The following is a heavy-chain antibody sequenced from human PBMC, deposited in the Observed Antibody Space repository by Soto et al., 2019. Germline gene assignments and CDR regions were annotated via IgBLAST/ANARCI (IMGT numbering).Heavy chain of an antibody. CDR3: GRGAYGDPVDF. V-gene: IGHV3-74*01. CDR2: MNPEVTTI. J-gene: IGHJ4*02. CDR1: GFTLSNYW. Sequence: AGGSLRLSCAASGFTLSNYWMHWARQAPGKGLVWVSRMNPEVTTISYADSVKGRFTISRDNARDTLHLEMNSLRADDTAVYYCGRGAYGDPVDFWGQGTLVTVSS. D-gene: IGHD4-17*01.